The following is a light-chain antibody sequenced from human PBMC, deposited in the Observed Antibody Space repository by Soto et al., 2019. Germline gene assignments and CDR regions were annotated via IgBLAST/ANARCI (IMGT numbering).Light chain of an antibody. Sequence: QAVVTQPPSASGTPGQRVGISCSGSSSNIRGNTVSWYQKVPGTAPKLLIYSDNQRPSGVPDRFSGSKSGTSASLAISGLQSEDEADYYCAAWDDGLNGVLFGGGTKLTVL. CDR3: AAWDDGLNGVL. CDR1: SSNIRGNT. J-gene: IGLJ2*01. V-gene: IGLV1-44*01. CDR2: SDN.